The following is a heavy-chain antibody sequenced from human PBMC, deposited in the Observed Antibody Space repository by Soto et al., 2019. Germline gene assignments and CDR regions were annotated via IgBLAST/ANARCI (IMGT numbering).Heavy chain of an antibody. CDR3: AQARLEWYTLDY. Sequence: QVQLVESGGGVVQPGRTLRLSCAASGFTFSSYAMHWVRQAPGKGLEWVAVISYDGNNKYYAASVKGRFTTSRDNSKNTPELQVNRLRAEDTAVYSCAQARLEWYTLDYWGQGTLVTVSS. D-gene: IGHD3-3*01. V-gene: IGHV3-30-3*02. CDR1: GFTFSSYA. J-gene: IGHJ4*02. CDR2: ISYDGNNK.